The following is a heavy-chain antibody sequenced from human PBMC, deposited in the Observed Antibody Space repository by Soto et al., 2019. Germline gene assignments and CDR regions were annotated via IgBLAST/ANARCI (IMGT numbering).Heavy chain of an antibody. CDR2: ISYDGSNK. CDR3: AREHRVAKLTFDP. D-gene: IGHD3-3*01. V-gene: IGHV3-30*03. CDR1: GFTFSSYG. Sequence: PGGSLRLSCAASGFTFSSYGMHWACQAPGKGLEWVAVISYDGSNKYYADSVKGRFTISRDNSKNTLYLQMNSLRAEDTAVYYCAREHRVAKLTFDPWGQGTLVTVSS. J-gene: IGHJ5*02.